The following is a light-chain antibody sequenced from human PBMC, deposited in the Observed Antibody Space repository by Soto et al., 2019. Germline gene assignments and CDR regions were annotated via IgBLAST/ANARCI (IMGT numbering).Light chain of an antibody. CDR1: QDISHY. CDR2: GAS. CDR3: QQAYTFPRT. V-gene: IGKV1D-12*01. J-gene: IGKJ1*01. Sequence: DIQVTQSPSSVSASVGDRVTITCRASQDISHYLAWYQQKPGKAPKLLIYGASSLQSGVPSRFTGSGSGTDFTLTISSLQPEDFATFYCQQAYTFPRTFGQGTKADIK.